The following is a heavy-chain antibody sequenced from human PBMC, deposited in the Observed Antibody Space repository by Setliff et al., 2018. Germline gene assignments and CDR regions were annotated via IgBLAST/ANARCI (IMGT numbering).Heavy chain of an antibody. CDR3: TREVLSTVVAWDY. CDR2: IAPYNGNT. Sequence: ASVKVSCKTSGYNFITFGISWVRQAPGQGLEWLGWIAPYNGNTDYAQKFQGRVTMTTDTSTNTAHMELRSLTSADTAIYYCTREVLSTVVAWDYWGQGTLVTVS. J-gene: IGHJ4*02. CDR1: GYNFITFG. V-gene: IGHV1-18*01. D-gene: IGHD4-17*01.